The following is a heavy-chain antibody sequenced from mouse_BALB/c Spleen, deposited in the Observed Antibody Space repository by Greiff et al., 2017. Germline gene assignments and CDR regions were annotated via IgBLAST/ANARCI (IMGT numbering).Heavy chain of an antibody. CDR2: ISSGGGST. CDR1: GFAFSSYD. D-gene: IGHD3-3*01. Sequence: EVQVVESGGGLVKPGGSLKLSCAASGFAFSSYDMSWVRQTPEKRLEWVAYISSGGGSTYYPDTVKGRFTISRDNAKNTLYLQMSSLKSEDTAMYYCAREGPHFDYWGQGTTLTVSS. CDR3: AREGPHFDY. V-gene: IGHV5-12-1*01. J-gene: IGHJ2*01.